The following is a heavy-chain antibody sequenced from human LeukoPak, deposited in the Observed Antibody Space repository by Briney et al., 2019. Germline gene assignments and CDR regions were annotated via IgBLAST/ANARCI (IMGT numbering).Heavy chain of an antibody. CDR1: GFTFNDYY. D-gene: IGHD4-23*01. CDR3: ARVGGRRDAYYFDY. CDR2: ISGSGTTI. V-gene: IGHV3-11*01. J-gene: IGHJ4*02. Sequence: GGSLRLSCAASGFTFNDYYMTWIRQAPGKGLEWVSYISGSGTTIYYADSVKGRFTISRDNAKNSLYLQMNSLRAEDTAVYYCARVGGRRDAYYFDYWGQGTLVTVSS.